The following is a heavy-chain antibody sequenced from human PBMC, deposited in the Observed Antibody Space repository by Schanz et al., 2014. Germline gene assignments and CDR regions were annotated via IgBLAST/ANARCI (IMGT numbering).Heavy chain of an antibody. J-gene: IGHJ4*02. V-gene: IGHV3-33*01. CDR2: IRYDGRNK. D-gene: IGHD2-21*01. CDR1: GFTLSGYG. CDR3: AREDCSATSCYFRY. Sequence: QVQLVESGGGVVQPGRSLRLSCAASGFTLSGYGLHWVRQAPGKGLEWVAVIRYDGRNKNFVESVKGRFTISRDNSNNTVYLQMNTLRAEDTAVYYCAREDCSATSCYFRYWGQGTLVTVSS.